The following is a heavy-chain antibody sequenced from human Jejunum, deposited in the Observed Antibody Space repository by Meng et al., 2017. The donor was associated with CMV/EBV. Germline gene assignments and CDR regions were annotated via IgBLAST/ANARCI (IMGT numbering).Heavy chain of an antibody. Sequence: QVQPLRPGLRLVMPSQPTSTTCTCYGGSISSGDNDRGWIRQPPSKRLEWLGYIYNSGSTYYNPTIKSRLTISVDKFKNPFSLNLTSVTAADTAVYYCARVSLRQTIFVYWGQGTLVTVSS. V-gene: IGHV4-30-4*08. CDR3: ARVSLRQTIFVY. CDR2: IYNSGST. D-gene: IGHD6-6*01. J-gene: IGHJ4*02. CDR1: GGSISSGDND.